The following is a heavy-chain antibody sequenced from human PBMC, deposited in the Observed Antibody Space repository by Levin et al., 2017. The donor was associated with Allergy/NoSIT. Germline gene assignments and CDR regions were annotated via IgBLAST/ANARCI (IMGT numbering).Heavy chain of an antibody. J-gene: IGHJ4*02. V-gene: IGHV3-23*01. CDR1: GFTFTDYV. D-gene: IGHD6-6*01. CDR3: AKDREEYSSTSFDY. CDR2: SGGSDGST. Sequence: GGSLRLSCAASGFTFTDYVISWVRQAPGKGLEWVSASGGSDGSTYYADSVKGRFTISRDNSKNTVYLQMNSLRAEDTAVYYCAKDREEYSSTSFDYWGQGTLVTVSS.